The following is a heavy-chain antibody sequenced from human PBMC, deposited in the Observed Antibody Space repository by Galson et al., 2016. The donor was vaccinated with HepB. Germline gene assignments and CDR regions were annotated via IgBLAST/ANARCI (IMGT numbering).Heavy chain of an antibody. CDR2: VSNHGSA. CDR1: GGSFGTFY. CDR3: TRGVGLSSSRTSLDHYVLDV. J-gene: IGHJ6*02. V-gene: IGHV4-34*01. Sequence: SETLSLTCVVSGGSFGTFYCAWIRQSPGRGLEWIGEVSNHGSATYNPSLKSRAAISVGASKNQFSLSLSSVTAADTAVYYCTRGVGLSSSRTSLDHYVLDVWGQGTTVTVSS. D-gene: IGHD3/OR15-3a*01.